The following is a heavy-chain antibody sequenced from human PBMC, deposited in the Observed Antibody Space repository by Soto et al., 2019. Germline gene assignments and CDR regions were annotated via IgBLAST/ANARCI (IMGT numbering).Heavy chain of an antibody. V-gene: IGHV6-1*01. D-gene: IGHD3-10*01. J-gene: IGHJ6*02. CDR3: ARAAGVYYYYGMDV. CDR2: TYYRSKWYN. Sequence: TLSLTCAISGDSVSSNSAAWNCIRQSPSRGLEWLGRTYYRSKWYNDYAVSVKSRITINPDTSKNQFSLQLNSVTPEDTAVYYCARAAGVYYYYGMDVWGQGTTVTVSS. CDR1: GDSVSSNSAA.